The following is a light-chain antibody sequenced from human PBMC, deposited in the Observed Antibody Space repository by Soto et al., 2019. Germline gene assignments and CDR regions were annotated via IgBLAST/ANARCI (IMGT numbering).Light chain of an antibody. CDR1: QDINSY. V-gene: IGKV1-9*01. CDR3: QHRHSYPVT. J-gene: IGKJ4*01. CDR2: TAS. Sequence: DIQLTQSPSFLSASVGDRVTITCRASQDINSYLAWYQQKAGKAPKLLIHTASTLQSGVPSRFSGSGSGTELTLTISSLQPEDVATYYCQHRHSYPVTFGGGTKVEIK.